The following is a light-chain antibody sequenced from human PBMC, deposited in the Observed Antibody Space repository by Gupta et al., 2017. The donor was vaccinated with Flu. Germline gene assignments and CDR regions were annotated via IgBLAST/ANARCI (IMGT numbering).Light chain of an antibody. CDR3: AAWDDSLSGWV. V-gene: IGLV1-47*01. Sequence: QSVLTQPPSASGTPGQRVTISCSGSSSNIGSNYVYWYQQLPGTAPKLLIYRNNQRPSGVPDRFSGYKSGTSAYLAISGLRSEDEADYDCAAWDDSLSGWVFGGGTKLTVL. CDR1: SSNIGSNY. J-gene: IGLJ3*02. CDR2: RNN.